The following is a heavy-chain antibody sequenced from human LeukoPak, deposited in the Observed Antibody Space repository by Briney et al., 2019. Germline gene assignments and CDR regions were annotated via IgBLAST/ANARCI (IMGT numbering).Heavy chain of an antibody. CDR3: ARDVGDSSGYYPLYFDY. CDR1: SGSVSSYY. J-gene: IGHJ4*02. D-gene: IGHD3-22*01. Sequence: SETLSLTCTVSSGSVSSYYWSWIRQPPGKGLEWIAYMYYSGSTNYNPSLKSRVTISVDTSKNQFSLRLSSVTAADTAVYYCARDVGDSSGYYPLYFDYWGQGTLVTVSS. CDR2: MYYSGST. V-gene: IGHV4-59*02.